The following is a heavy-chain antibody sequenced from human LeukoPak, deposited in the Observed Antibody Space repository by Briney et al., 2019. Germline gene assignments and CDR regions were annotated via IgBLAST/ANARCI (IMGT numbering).Heavy chain of an antibody. CDR1: GFTFSSYA. CDR2: ISGSGGST. CDR3: AKDVTIVVVPAAQDY. D-gene: IGHD2-2*01. Sequence: PGGSLRLSCAASGFTFSSYAMNWVRQAPGKGLEWVSLISGSGGSTYYADSVKGRFTISRDNSKNTLYLQMNSLRAEDTAVYYCAKDVTIVVVPAAQDYWGQGTLVTVSS. J-gene: IGHJ4*02. V-gene: IGHV3-23*01.